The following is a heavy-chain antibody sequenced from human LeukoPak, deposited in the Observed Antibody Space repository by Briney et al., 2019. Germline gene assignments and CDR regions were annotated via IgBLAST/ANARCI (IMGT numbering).Heavy chain of an antibody. J-gene: IGHJ5*02. CDR2: IYYSGST. Sequence: PSETLSVTCTVSGGSISSGGYYWSWIRQHPGKGLEWIGYIYYSGSTYYNPSLKSRVTISVDTSKNQFSLKLSSVTAADTAVYYCARDFRKGNWFDPWGQGTLVTVSS. CDR1: GGSISSGGYY. CDR3: ARDFRKGNWFDP. V-gene: IGHV4-31*03.